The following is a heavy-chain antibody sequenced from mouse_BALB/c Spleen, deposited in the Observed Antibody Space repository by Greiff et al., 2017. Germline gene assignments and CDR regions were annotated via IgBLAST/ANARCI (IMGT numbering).Heavy chain of an antibody. J-gene: IGHJ4*01. CDR2: ISIYYDNT. CDR3: ARKDYYRPYAMDY. D-gene: IGHD2-12*01. Sequence: QVQLKQSGPELVRPGESVKISCKGSGYTFTDYAMHWVKQSHAKSLEWIGVISIYYDNTNYNQKFKGKATMTVDKSSSTAYMELARLTSEDSAIYYCARKDYYRPYAMDYWGQGTSVTVSS. V-gene: IGHV1-67*01. CDR1: GYTFTDYA.